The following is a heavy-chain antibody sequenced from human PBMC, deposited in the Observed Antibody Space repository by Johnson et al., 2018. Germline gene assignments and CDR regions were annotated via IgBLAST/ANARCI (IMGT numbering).Heavy chain of an antibody. V-gene: IGHV3-33*03. CDR3: ANVDLRLVLPGASGAVEVSDI. D-gene: IGHD1-14*01. CDR2: IWYDGSNK. CDR1: GFTFSNYA. J-gene: IGHJ3*02. Sequence: QVQLVQSGGGVVQPGRSLRLSCAASGFTFSNYAMHWVRQAPGKGLEWVAVIWYDGSNKFYADSVKGRFTISRDNAKNTLYLQMNSLRAEDTALYYCANVDLRLVLPGASGAVEVSDIWGQGTMVTVST.